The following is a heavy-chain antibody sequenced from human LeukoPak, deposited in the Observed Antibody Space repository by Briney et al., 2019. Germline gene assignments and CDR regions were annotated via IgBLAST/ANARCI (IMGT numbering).Heavy chain of an antibody. CDR1: GDSVSSNSAA. CDR2: TYYRSKWYN. CDR3: AREALVLRSYYDSSGYVHFDY. D-gene: IGHD3-22*01. V-gene: IGHV6-1*01. J-gene: IGHJ4*02. Sequence: SQTLSLTCAISGDSVSSNSAAWNWIRQSPSRGLEWLGRTYYRSKWYNDYAVSVKSRITINPDTSKNQFSLQLNSVTPEDTAVYYCAREALVLRSYYDSSGYVHFDYWGQGTLVTVSS.